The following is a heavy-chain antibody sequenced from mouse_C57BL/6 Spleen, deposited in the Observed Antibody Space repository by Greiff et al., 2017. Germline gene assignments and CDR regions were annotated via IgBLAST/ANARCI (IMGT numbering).Heavy chain of an antibody. CDR3: AREGAYSNLFAY. V-gene: IGHV1-61*01. CDR1: GYTFTSYW. CDR2: IYPSDSET. D-gene: IGHD2-5*01. Sequence: QVQLKQPGAELVRPGSSVKLSCKASGYTFTSYWMDWVKQRPGQGLEWIGSIYPSDSETHYNQKFKDKATLTVDKSSSTAYMQRSSLTSEDSAVYYCAREGAYSNLFAYWGQGTLVTVSA. J-gene: IGHJ3*01.